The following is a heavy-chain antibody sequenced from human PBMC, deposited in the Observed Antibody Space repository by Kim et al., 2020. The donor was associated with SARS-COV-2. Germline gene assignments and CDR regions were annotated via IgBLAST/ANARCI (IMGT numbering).Heavy chain of an antibody. CDR1: GFTFSSYS. V-gene: IGHV3-21*01. J-gene: IGHJ4*02. CDR3: ARGRGGLYDY. CDR2: ISSSSNYI. Sequence: GGSLRLSCAASGFTFSSYSMTWVRQAPGKGLEWVSCISSSSNYIYYADSLKGRFTISRDNAKNSLFLQMNSLRAEDTAVYYCARGRGGLYDYWGQGTLVTVSS.